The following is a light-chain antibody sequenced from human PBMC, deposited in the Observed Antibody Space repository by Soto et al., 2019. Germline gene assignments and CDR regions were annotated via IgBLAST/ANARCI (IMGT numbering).Light chain of an antibody. CDR2: DNN. CDR3: ATWDRSLSVYVL. J-gene: IGLJ2*01. V-gene: IGLV1-51*01. Sequence: QSVLTQPPSVSAAPGQKVTISCSGSSSNVGSNYVSWYQQLPGTAPKLLIYDNNKRPSGIPDRFSGSKSGTSATLDITGLQTWDEADYYCATWDRSLSVYVLFGGGTKLTVL. CDR1: SSNVGSNY.